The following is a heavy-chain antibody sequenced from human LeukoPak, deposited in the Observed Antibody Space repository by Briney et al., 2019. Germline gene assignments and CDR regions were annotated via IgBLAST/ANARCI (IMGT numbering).Heavy chain of an antibody. J-gene: IGHJ6*03. D-gene: IGHD2-2*01. Sequence: GASVKDSCKASGYTFTSYYMHWVRQAPGQGLEWMGIINPSGGSTSYAQKFQGRVTMTRDTSTSTVYMELSSLRSEDTAVYYCAVRGYCSSTSCRTPYYYYYMDVWGKGTTVTVSS. CDR3: AVRGYCSSTSCRTPYYYYYMDV. CDR2: INPSGGST. V-gene: IGHV1-46*01. CDR1: GYTFTSYY.